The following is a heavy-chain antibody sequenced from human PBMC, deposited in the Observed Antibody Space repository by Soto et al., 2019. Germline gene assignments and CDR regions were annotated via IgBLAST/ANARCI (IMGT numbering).Heavy chain of an antibody. CDR3: ARDTPHYYDSSGYFDWFDP. Sequence: SETLSLTCTVSGGSISSGGYYWSWIRQHPGKGLEWIGYIYYSGSTYYNPSLKSRVTISVDTSKNQSSLELSSVTAADTAVYYCARDTPHYYDSSGYFDWFDPWGQGTLVTVS. V-gene: IGHV4-31*03. J-gene: IGHJ5*02. CDR2: IYYSGST. D-gene: IGHD3-22*01. CDR1: GGSISSGGYY.